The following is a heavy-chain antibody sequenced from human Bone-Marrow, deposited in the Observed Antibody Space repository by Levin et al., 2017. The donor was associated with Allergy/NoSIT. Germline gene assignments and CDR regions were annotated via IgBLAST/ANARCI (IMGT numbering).Heavy chain of an antibody. J-gene: IGHJ4*02. V-gene: IGHV3-13*04. Sequence: ETLSLTCAASGFTFSSYDMHWVRQATGRGLEWVSAIGTAADSYYSGSVKGRFTVSRDNAKNSFYLQMNSLRAGDTAVCYCARVALPRYCTSTSCSDSGYYFDYWGQGTLVTVSS. CDR2: IGTAADS. CDR3: ARVALPRYCTSTSCSDSGYYFDY. D-gene: IGHD2-2*01. CDR1: GFTFSSYD.